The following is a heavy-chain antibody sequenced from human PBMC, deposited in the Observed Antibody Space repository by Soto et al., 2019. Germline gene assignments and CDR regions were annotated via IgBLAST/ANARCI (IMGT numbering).Heavy chain of an antibody. V-gene: IGHV3-74*01. Sequence: EAHLVESGGGLPQPGGSLRLSCVASGFNFSPYFMAWVRQGPGRGLEWVSHIKGDGTTTAYADSVRGRFNISRDNGRNTLFLQMNSLRAEDTAVYYCVRDRGTPDSFGIWGQGTPVIGSS. CDR1: GFNFSPYF. CDR2: IKGDGTTT. J-gene: IGHJ3*02. CDR3: VRDRGTPDSFGI.